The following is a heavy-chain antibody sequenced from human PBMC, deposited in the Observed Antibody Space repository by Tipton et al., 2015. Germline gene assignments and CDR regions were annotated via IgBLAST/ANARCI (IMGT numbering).Heavy chain of an antibody. CDR2: IIPMFRTA. CDR1: GGALSTSA. J-gene: IGHJ4*02. Sequence: QVQLVQSGAEVKKPGSSVKVSCKASGGALSTSAVSWVRQAPGQGLEWMGGIIPMFRTAKYAQKFQDRVTMTADKSTNTAYMELSSLRSEDTAVYYCARDSPPRTPWKYCSRSTCSSYFESWGQGTLVTVSS. CDR3: ARDSPPRTPWKYCSRSTCSSYFES. D-gene: IGHD2-2*01. V-gene: IGHV1-69*06.